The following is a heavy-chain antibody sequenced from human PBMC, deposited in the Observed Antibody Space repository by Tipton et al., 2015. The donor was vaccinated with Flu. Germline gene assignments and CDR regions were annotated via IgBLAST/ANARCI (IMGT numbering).Heavy chain of an antibody. Sequence: GLVKPSETLSLTCVVSGYSITSAYYWGWVRQSPGKGLEWIGSMYHAGNTYYNPSLRSRVTMSVDKSKNHFSLTLSSVTAADTAVYYCTRDQKWIVPSYWDFDLWGRGTLVTVSS. CDR3: TRDQKWIVPSYWDFDL. D-gene: IGHD2-2*01. CDR2: MYHAGNT. V-gene: IGHV4-38-2*02. CDR1: GYSITSAYY. J-gene: IGHJ2*01.